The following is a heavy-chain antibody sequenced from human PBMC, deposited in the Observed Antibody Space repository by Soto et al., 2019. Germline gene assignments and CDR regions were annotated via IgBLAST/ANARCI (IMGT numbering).Heavy chain of an antibody. CDR2: IGTYNGNT. V-gene: IGHV1-18*01. CDR3: AREMVRGVGSDY. J-gene: IGHJ4*02. CDR1: GFTFSSSA. Sequence: ASVKVSCKASGFTFSSSAIQWVRQARGQGLEWIGWIGTYNGNTKYAQKLQERVTMTTDTSTSTAYMELRSLRSDDTAVFYCAREMVRGVGSDYWGQGTLVTVSS. D-gene: IGHD3-10*01.